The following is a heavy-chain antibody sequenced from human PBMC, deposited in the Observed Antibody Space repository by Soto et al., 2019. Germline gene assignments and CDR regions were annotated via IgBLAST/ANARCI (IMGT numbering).Heavy chain of an antibody. V-gene: IGHV4-30-2*01. CDR2: IYHSGST. CDR3: ARRYSSSFDF. Sequence: SETLSLTCAVSGGSVSSGGYSWSWIRQPPGKGLEWIGYIYHSGSTYYNPSLKSRVTISVDTSKNQFSLKLSSVTAADTAVYYCARRYSSSFDFWGQGTLVTVSS. CDR1: GGSVSSGGYS. J-gene: IGHJ4*02. D-gene: IGHD6-13*01.